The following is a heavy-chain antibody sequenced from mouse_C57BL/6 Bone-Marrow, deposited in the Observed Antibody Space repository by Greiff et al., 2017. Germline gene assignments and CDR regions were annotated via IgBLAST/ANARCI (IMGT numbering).Heavy chain of an antibody. Sequence: VQLQQSGAELVKPGASVKMSCKASGYTFTTYPIEWMKQNHGKSLEWIGNFHPYNDDTKYNEKFKGKATLTVEKSSSTVYLVLSRLTSDDSAVYYCARGGNYGGYYCDYWGQGTTRTVSS. CDR1: GYTFTTYP. D-gene: IGHD2-1*01. CDR2: FHPYNDDT. J-gene: IGHJ2*01. CDR3: ARGGNYGGYYCDY. V-gene: IGHV1-47*01.